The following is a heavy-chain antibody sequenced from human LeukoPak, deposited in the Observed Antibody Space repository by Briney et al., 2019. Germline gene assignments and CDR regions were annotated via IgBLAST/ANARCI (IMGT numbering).Heavy chain of an antibody. Sequence: GASVKVSYKASGYTFTSYDINWVRQATGQGLEWMGWMNPNSGNTGYAQKFQGRVTITRNTSISTAYMELRSLRSEDTAVYYCARLDTVYYFDYWGQGTLVTVSS. CDR1: GYTFTSYD. D-gene: IGHD5/OR15-5a*01. J-gene: IGHJ4*02. V-gene: IGHV1-8*03. CDR3: ARLDTVYYFDY. CDR2: MNPNSGNT.